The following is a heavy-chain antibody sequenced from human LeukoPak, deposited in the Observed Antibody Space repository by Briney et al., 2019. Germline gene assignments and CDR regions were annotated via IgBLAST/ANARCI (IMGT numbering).Heavy chain of an antibody. CDR3: AREHRDYVGDGYYYGC. CDR2: IYTSGIT. Sequence: SETLSLTCTVSGGSITNYYWSWIQQPAGKGLEWIGRIYTSGITDYNPSLRSRVTLSVDTSKNHFSLKLSSVTAADTAVYFCAREHRDYVGDGYYYGCWGQGTLVTVSS. CDR1: GGSITNYY. D-gene: IGHD3-22*01. V-gene: IGHV4-4*07. J-gene: IGHJ4*02.